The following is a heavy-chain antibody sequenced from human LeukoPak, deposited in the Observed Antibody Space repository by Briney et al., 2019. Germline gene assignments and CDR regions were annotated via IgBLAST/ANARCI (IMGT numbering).Heavy chain of an antibody. Sequence: GGSLRLSCAASGFTFSIYSMNWVRQAPGKGLEWVSSITSSSSYIYYADSVKGRFTISRDNAKNSLYLQMNSLRTEDTAVYFCARVMNDYGDYVFDYWGQGTLVTVSS. CDR3: ARVMNDYGDYVFDY. CDR2: ITSSSSYI. CDR1: GFTFSIYS. D-gene: IGHD4-17*01. J-gene: IGHJ4*02. V-gene: IGHV3-21*01.